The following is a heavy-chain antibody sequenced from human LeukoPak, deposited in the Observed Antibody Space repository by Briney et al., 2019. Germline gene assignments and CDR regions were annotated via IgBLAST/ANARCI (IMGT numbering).Heavy chain of an antibody. V-gene: IGHV3-33*01. CDR3: AREGTVAAIGGFDY. J-gene: IGHJ4*02. CDR1: GFTFSSYG. CDR2: IWYDGSNK. Sequence: GRSLRLSCAASGFTFSSYGMHWVRQAPGKGLEWVAVIWYDGSNKYYADSVKGRFTISRDNSKNTPYLQMNSLRAEDTAVYYCAREGTVAAIGGFDYWGQGTLVTVSS. D-gene: IGHD6-19*01.